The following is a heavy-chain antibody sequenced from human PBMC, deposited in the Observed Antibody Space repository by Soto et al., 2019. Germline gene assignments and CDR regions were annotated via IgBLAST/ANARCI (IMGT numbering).Heavy chain of an antibody. CDR3: VKDGGKYYDILTGPEYYYYYYGMDV. V-gene: IGHV3-64D*08. J-gene: IGHJ6*02. CDR2: ISSNGGST. D-gene: IGHD3-9*01. Sequence: PGGSLRLSCSASGFTFSSYAMHWVRQAPGKGLEYVSAISSNGGSTYYADSVKGRFTISRDNSKNTLYLQMSSLRAEDTAVYYCVKDGGKYYDILTGPEYYYYYYGMDVWGQGTTVTVSS. CDR1: GFTFSSYA.